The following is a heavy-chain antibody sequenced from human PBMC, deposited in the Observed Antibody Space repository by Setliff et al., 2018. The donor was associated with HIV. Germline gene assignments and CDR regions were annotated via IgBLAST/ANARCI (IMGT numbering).Heavy chain of an antibody. CDR2: ISGSGGDT. CDR3: ARGAPTINNY. Sequence: RLSCASSGFTFSSYAMTWVRQAPGKGLECVAVISGSGGDTYYADSVKGRFVISREKSKSTLYLQMNSLRSEDTAVYYCARGAPTINNYWGQGTLVTVS. V-gene: IGHV3-23*01. J-gene: IGHJ4*02. D-gene: IGHD3-10*01. CDR1: GFTFSSYA.